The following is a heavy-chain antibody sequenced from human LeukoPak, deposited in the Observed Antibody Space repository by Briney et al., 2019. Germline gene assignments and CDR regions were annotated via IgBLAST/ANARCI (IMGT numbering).Heavy chain of an antibody. CDR1: GGTFSSYA. J-gene: IGHJ5*02. CDR2: IIPIFGTA. CDR3: ARDLPYYDSSGYDHRRWFDP. Sequence: ASVKVPCKASGGTFSSYAISWVRQAPGQGLEWMGRIIPIFGTANYAQKFQGRVTITTDESTSTAYMELSSLRSEDTAVYYCARDLPYYDSSGYDHRRWFDPWGQGTLVTVSS. V-gene: IGHV1-69*05. D-gene: IGHD3-22*01.